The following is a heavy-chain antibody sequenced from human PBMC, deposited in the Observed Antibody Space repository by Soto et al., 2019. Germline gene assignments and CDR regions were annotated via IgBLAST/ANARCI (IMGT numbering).Heavy chain of an antibody. V-gene: IGHV3-7*01. CDR1: GFTFSSYW. D-gene: IGHD2-15*01. CDR2: IKQDGSEK. Sequence: GGSLRLSCAASGFTFSSYWMSWVRQAPGKGLEWVANIKQDGSEKYYVDSVKGRFTISRDNAKNSLYLQMNSLRAEDTAVYYCAREFYCSGGSCYSSYYYYYMDVWGKGTTVTVSS. J-gene: IGHJ6*03. CDR3: AREFYCSGGSCYSSYYYYYMDV.